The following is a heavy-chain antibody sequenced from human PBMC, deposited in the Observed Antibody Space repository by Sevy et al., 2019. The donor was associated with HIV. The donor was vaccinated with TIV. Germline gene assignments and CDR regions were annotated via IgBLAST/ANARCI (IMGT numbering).Heavy chain of an antibody. CDR2: VNSGGDRT. V-gene: IGHV3-66*01. D-gene: IGHD7-27*01. CDR1: GFTVSSHY. Sequence: GGSQRLSCAASGFTVSSHYISWVRQAPGKGLEWVSVVNSGGDRTYYADSVGGRFTISRDISKNTLSLQMNSLRAEDTAVYYCARESPNWGNVAFDLWGQGTMVTVSS. CDR3: ARESPNWGNVAFDL. J-gene: IGHJ3*01.